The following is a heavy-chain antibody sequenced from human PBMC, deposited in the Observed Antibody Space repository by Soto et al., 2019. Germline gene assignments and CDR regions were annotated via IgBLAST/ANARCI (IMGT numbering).Heavy chain of an antibody. CDR2: ISGSGGST. D-gene: IGHD3-22*01. V-gene: IGHV3-23*01. CDR1: GFTFSSYA. Sequence: PGGSLRLSCAASGFTFSSYAMRWVRQAPGKGLEWVSAISGSGGSTYYADYVKGRFTISRDNSKNTLYLQMNSLRAEDTAVYYCAKNPGYYYDSTGYHFDYWGQGTLVTVSS. CDR3: AKNPGYYYDSTGYHFDY. J-gene: IGHJ4*02.